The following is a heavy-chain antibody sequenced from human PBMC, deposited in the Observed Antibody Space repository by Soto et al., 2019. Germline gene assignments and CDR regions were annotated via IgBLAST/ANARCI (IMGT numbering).Heavy chain of an antibody. CDR2: IIPTSGTA. Sequence: QVQLVQSGAEVKKPGSSVKVSCKASGGTFSSYAISWVRQAPGQGLEWMGGIIPTSGTANYAQKFQGRVTITAEKATSTAYKELSSLISEDTAVYYCASRDRIAVAGEYFQHWGQGTLVTVSS. J-gene: IGHJ1*01. CDR1: GGTFSSYA. V-gene: IGHV1-69*06. CDR3: ASRDRIAVAGEYFQH. D-gene: IGHD6-19*01.